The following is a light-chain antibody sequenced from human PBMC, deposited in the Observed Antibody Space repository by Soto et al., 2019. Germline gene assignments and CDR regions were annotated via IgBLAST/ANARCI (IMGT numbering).Light chain of an antibody. CDR3: QQYNNWPPGT. CDR1: QSVNSN. CDR2: GAS. J-gene: IGKJ3*01. V-gene: IGKV3-15*01. Sequence: EIMMTQSPVTLSVSPGERATLSCRASQSVNSNLAWYQQKPGQAPRLLIYGASTRATGIPASFIGNGSGTEFTLTASSLQPEDFAVYYCQQYNNWPPGTFGPGTKVDIK.